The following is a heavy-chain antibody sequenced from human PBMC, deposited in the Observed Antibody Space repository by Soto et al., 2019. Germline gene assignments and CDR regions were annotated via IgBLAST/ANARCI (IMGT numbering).Heavy chain of an antibody. Sequence: SETLSLTCAVSGGSISSSNWWSWVRQPPGKGLEWIGEIYHSGSTNYNPSLKSRVTISVYKSKNQFSLKLCSVTAADTAVYYCAKTRGITGTLYYFDYWGQGTLVTVSS. CDR3: AKTRGITGTLYYFDY. D-gene: IGHD1-20*01. J-gene: IGHJ4*02. CDR2: IYHSGST. CDR1: GGSISSSNW. V-gene: IGHV4-4*02.